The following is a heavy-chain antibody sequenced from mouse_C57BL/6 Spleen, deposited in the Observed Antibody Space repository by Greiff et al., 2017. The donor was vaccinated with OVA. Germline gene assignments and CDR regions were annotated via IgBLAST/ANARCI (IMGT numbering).Heavy chain of an antibody. V-gene: IGHV1-50*01. CDR1: GYTFTSYW. Sequence: VQLQQPGAELVKPGASVKLSCKASGYTFTSYWMQWVKQRPGQGLEWIGEIDPSDSYTNYNQKFKGKATLTVDTSYITAYMQLSSLTSEDSAVYYCARGGMDYWGQGTSVTVSS. J-gene: IGHJ4*01. CDR3: ARGGMDY. CDR2: IDPSDSYT.